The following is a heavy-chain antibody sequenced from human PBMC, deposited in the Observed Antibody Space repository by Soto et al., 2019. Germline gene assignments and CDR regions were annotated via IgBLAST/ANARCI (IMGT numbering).Heavy chain of an antibody. CDR2: IYYSGST. Sequence: SETLSLTCAVYGGSISSYYWSWIRQPPGKGLEWIGYIYYSGSTNYNPSLKSRVTISVDTSKNQFSLKLSSVTAADTAVYYCAREYSSSSGVDYWGQGTLVTVSS. CDR3: AREYSSSSGVDY. CDR1: GGSISSYY. V-gene: IGHV4-59*12. J-gene: IGHJ4*02. D-gene: IGHD6-6*01.